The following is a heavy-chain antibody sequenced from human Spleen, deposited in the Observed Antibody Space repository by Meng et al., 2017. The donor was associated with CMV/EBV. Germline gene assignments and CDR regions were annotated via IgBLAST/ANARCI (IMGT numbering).Heavy chain of an antibody. CDR3: AKGLVVPAAIRYFFDF. D-gene: IGHD2-2*02. CDR2: ISYDGSRQ. J-gene: IGHJ4*02. Sequence: FAFNKYTMHWVRQAPGEGLEWVAVISYDGSRQFYADSVKGRFTVSRDNSKNTLYLQMNSLRAADTAVYYCAKGLVVPAAIRYFFDFWGQGTLVTVSS. CDR1: FAFNKYT. V-gene: IGHV3-30-3*02.